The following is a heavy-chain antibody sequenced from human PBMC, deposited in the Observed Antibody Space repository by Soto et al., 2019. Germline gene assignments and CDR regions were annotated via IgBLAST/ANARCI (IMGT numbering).Heavy chain of an antibody. CDR3: AMVDVYVTPSPQDV. J-gene: IGHJ6*02. D-gene: IGHD3-16*01. Sequence: QVQLVQSGAEVKNPGASVKVSCKASGYRFTSYGIGWVRQAPGQGLEWMGWINAYNGNTNYAQNLQGRVTLTTDTSTSTAYMEPRRLRSNATAVYYCAMVDVYVTPSPQDVWGQGTPVTVSS. V-gene: IGHV1-18*01. CDR1: GYRFTSYG. CDR2: INAYNGNT.